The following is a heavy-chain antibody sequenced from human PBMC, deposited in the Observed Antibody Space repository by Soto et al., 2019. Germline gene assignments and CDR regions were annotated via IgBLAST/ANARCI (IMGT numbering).Heavy chain of an antibody. J-gene: IGHJ5*02. CDR1: GYTFTSYA. D-gene: IGHD3-10*01. Sequence: ASVKVSCKASGYTFTSYAMHWVRQAPGQRHEWMGWVNAGNGNTKYSQKFQGRVTITRDTSASTADMELSRLRSEDTAVYYRARDRYPMVRGVIIMLPETGWFDPWGQGTLVTVSS. V-gene: IGHV1-3*01. CDR2: VNAGNGNT. CDR3: ARDRYPMVRGVIIMLPETGWFDP.